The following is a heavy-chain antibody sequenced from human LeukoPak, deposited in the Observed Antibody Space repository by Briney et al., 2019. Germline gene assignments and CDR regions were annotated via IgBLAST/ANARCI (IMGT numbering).Heavy chain of an antibody. D-gene: IGHD3-16*01. CDR1: GFTFSNYW. J-gene: IGHJ6*02. Sequence: PGGSLRLSCAASGFTFSNYWMHWVRQVPGEGPVGVSIINTDGSTTRYADSVRGRFTISRDNARDTLYLQMSSLRAEDTAIYYCVRDYTRHMDAWGQGTTVTVSS. CDR2: INTDGSTT. CDR3: VRDYTRHMDA. V-gene: IGHV3-74*01.